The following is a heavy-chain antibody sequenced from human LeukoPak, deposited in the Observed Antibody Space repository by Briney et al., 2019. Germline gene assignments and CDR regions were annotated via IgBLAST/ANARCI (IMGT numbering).Heavy chain of an antibody. Sequence: SETLSLTCTVSVGSISSYYWSWIRQSPGKGLECIGYIHYTGSTNYNPSLKSRVTISVDTSKNQFSLKLSSVTAADTAVYYCARRRAKTWGLKVYYYYMDVWGKGTTVTISS. J-gene: IGHJ6*03. CDR3: ARRRAKTWGLKVYYYYMDV. V-gene: IGHV4-59*12. CDR1: VGSISSYY. D-gene: IGHD7-27*01. CDR2: IHYTGST.